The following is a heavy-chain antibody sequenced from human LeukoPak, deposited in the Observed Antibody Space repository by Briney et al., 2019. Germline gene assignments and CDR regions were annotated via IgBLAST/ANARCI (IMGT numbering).Heavy chain of an antibody. Sequence: SETLSLTCTVSGGSVSTTNYYWGWIRQPPGKGLEWIGTIYYSGNTYYNPSLKSRVTISVDTSKNQFSLRLSSVPAADTAVYYCASGSYSGYNWFDPWGQGTLVTVSS. CDR3: ASGSYSGYNWFDP. V-gene: IGHV4-39*01. J-gene: IGHJ5*01. CDR2: IYYSGNT. CDR1: GGSVSTTNYY. D-gene: IGHD1-26*01.